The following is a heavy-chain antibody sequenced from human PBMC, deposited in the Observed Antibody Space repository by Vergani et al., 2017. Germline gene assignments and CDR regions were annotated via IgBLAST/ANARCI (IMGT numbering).Heavy chain of an antibody. CDR2: ISYDGSNN. V-gene: IGHV3-30*18. CDR1: GFTFSSYG. D-gene: IGHD4-11*01. J-gene: IGHJ4*02. Sequence: QVQLVESGGGVVQPGRSLRLSCAASGFTFSSYGMHWVRQAPGKGLEWVAVISYDGSNNYYADSVKGRFTISRDNSKNTLYLQMNSLRAEDTAVYYCAKDKAGLQQFDYWGQGTLVTVSS. CDR3: AKDKAGLQQFDY.